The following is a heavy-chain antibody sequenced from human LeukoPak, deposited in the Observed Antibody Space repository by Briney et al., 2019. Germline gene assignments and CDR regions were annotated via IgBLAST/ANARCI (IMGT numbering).Heavy chain of an antibody. D-gene: IGHD3-3*01. V-gene: IGHV3-64D*06. CDR3: AKWSGNRPLYYFDY. CDR1: GFTFSSYA. Sequence: GGSLRLSCSASGFTFSSYAMHWVRQAPGQGLEYVSAIISSGGSTYYADSVKGRFTSSRDNSKNTLYLQMSSLRAEDTAVYYCAKWSGNRPLYYFDYWGQGTLVTVSS. J-gene: IGHJ4*02. CDR2: IISSGGST.